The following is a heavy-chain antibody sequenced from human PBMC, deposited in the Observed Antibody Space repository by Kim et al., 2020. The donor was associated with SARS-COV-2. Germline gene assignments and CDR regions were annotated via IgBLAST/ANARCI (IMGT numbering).Heavy chain of an antibody. CDR1: GFTFSSYS. CDR2: ISSSSSYI. J-gene: IGHJ4*02. Sequence: GGSLRLSCAASGFTFSSYSMNWVRQAPGKGLEWVSSISSSSSYIYYADSVKGRFTISRDNAKNSLYLQMNSLRAEDTAVYYCASPRAGGWRGQSDYWGQGTLVTVSS. CDR3: ASPRAGGWRGQSDY. V-gene: IGHV3-21*01. D-gene: IGHD6-19*01.